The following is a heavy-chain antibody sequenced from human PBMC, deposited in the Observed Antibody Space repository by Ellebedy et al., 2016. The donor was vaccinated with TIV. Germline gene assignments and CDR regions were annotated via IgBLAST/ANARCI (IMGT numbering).Heavy chain of an antibody. CDR2: IYWNDDK. D-gene: IGHD4-17*01. Sequence: SGPTLVKPTQTLTLTCTFSGFSLSTSGVGVGWIRQPPGKALEWLALIYWNDDKRYSPSPKSRLTITKDTSKNQVVLTMTNMGPVDTATYYCAHLYGINYFDYWGQGALVTVSS. V-gene: IGHV2-5*01. CDR3: AHLYGINYFDY. CDR1: GFSLSTSGVG. J-gene: IGHJ4*02.